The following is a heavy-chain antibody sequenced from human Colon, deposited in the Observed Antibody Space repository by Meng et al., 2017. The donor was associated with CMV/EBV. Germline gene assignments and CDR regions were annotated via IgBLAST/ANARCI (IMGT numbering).Heavy chain of an antibody. D-gene: IGHD3-3*01. Sequence: GGSLRLSCAASGFTFSSYSMNWVRQAPGKGLEWVAFIRHDGDSKWYADSVKGRFTISRDNSKNTLYLQMNSLRPDDTAVYYCAKDYRKRFWPENFDYWGQGTLVTVSS. J-gene: IGHJ4*02. V-gene: IGHV3-30*02. CDR2: IRHDGDSK. CDR1: GFTFSSYS. CDR3: AKDYRKRFWPENFDY.